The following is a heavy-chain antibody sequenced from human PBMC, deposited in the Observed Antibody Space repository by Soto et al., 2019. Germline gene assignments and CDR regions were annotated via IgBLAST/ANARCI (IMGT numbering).Heavy chain of an antibody. CDR1: GFTFSSYA. Sequence: QVQLVESGGGVVQPGRSLRLSCAASGFTFSSYAMHWVRQAPGKGLEWVAVIYYDGSNKYYVDSVKGRFTISRDNSKNTLYLQMTRLRAEATAVYHCARAYCSGGICYYYFDYWGQGTLVTVSS. V-gene: IGHV3-33*01. D-gene: IGHD2-15*01. CDR3: ARAYCSGGICYYYFDY. J-gene: IGHJ4*02. CDR2: IYYDGSNK.